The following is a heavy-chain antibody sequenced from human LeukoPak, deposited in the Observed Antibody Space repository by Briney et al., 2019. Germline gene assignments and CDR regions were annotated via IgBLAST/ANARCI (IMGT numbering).Heavy chain of an antibody. D-gene: IGHD2-2*01. V-gene: IGHV4-39*01. J-gene: IGHJ3*02. CDR2: IYYSGST. CDR3: ARRREYCSSTSCNDAFDI. CDR1: GGSISSSSHY. Sequence: SETLSLTCTVSGGSISSSSHYWGWIRQPPGKGLEWIGSIYYSGSTYYNPSLKSRVTISVDTSKNQFSLKLSSVTAADTAVYYCARRREYCSSTSCNDAFDIWGQGTMVTVSS.